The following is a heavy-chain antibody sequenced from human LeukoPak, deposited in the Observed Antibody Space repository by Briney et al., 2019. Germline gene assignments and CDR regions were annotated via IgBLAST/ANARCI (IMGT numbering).Heavy chain of an antibody. CDR3: AIAVGMSPRCYFDY. D-gene: IGHD2-21*01. CDR1: GGTFSSYA. J-gene: IGHJ4*02. V-gene: IGHV1-69*13. CDR2: IIPIFGTA. Sequence: SVKVSSKASGGTFSSYAISWVRQAPGQGLEWMGGIIPIFGTANYAQKFQGRVTITADESTSTAYMELSSLRSEDTAVYYCAIAVGMSPRCYFDYWGQGTLVTVSS.